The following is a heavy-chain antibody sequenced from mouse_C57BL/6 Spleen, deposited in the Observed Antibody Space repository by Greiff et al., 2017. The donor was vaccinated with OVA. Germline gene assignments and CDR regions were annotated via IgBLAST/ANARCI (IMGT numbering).Heavy chain of an antibody. V-gene: IGHV1-80*01. CDR1: GYAFSSYW. CDR3: ASPYYYGSSYDAMDY. J-gene: IGHJ4*01. Sequence: QVHVKQSGAELVKPGASVKISCKASGYAFSSYWMNWVKQRPGKGLEWIGQIYPGDGDTNYNGKFKGKATLTADKSSSTAYMQLSSLTSEDSAVYFCASPYYYGSSYDAMDYWGQGTSVTVSS. CDR2: IYPGDGDT. D-gene: IGHD1-1*01.